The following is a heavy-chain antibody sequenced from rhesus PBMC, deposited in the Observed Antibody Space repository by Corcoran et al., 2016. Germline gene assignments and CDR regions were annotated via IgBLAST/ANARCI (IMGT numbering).Heavy chain of an antibody. CDR2: IDPSDSDT. V-gene: IGHV5-2*01. CDR3: AKWDGSSLDY. CDR1: GYSVTSHC. Sequence: EVQLVQSGAEVKRPGESLKISCKTSGYSVTSHCISWVRQMPGKGLEWMGAIDPSDSDTRYSPSFQGQVTISADKSISTAYLQWSSLKASDSATYYCAKWDGSSLDYWGQGVLVTVSS. D-gene: IGHD4-29*01. J-gene: IGHJ4*01.